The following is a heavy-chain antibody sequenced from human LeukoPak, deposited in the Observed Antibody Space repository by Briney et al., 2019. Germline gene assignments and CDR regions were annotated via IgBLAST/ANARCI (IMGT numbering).Heavy chain of an antibody. J-gene: IGHJ6*02. CDR2: IYYSGST. D-gene: IGHD4-11*01. Sequence: PSETLSLTCTVSGGSISSSSYYWGWIRQPPGKGLEWIGSIYYSGSTYYNPSLKSRVTISVDTSKNQFSLKLSSVTAADTAVYYCARHPDYKPYYYYGMDAWGQGTTVTVSS. V-gene: IGHV4-39*01. CDR1: GGSISSSSYY. CDR3: ARHPDYKPYYYYGMDA.